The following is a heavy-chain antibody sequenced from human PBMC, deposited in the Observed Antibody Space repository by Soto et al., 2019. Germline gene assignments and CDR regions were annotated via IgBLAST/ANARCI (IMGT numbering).Heavy chain of an antibody. J-gene: IGHJ6*02. CDR3: ATPGLPNWHNYGMDV. Sequence: QVQLVQSGAEVKKPGSSVKVSCKASGGTFSSYAISWVRQAPGQGLEWMGGIIPMFGTANYAQKFQGRVTITADDSPRTAYMELRRLTPGATPVYSSATPGLPNWHNYGMDVWTQGTTVTVSS. D-gene: IGHD1-1*01. V-gene: IGHV1-69*12. CDR2: IIPMFGTA. CDR1: GGTFSSYA.